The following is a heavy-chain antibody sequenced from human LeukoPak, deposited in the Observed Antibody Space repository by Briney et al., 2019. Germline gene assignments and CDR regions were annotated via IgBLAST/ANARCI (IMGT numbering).Heavy chain of an antibody. CDR2: IHYSGTT. V-gene: IGHV4-38-2*01. CDR1: GYSINSGYY. Sequence: SETLSLTCAVSGYSINSGYYWDWIRQPPGKGLECIGNIHYSGTTNYNPSLKSRVTISVDTSKNQFSLRLTSVAAADTAVYYCARHRGGHDAFDIWGQGTMVTVSS. D-gene: IGHD4-23*01. CDR3: ARHRGGHDAFDI. J-gene: IGHJ3*02.